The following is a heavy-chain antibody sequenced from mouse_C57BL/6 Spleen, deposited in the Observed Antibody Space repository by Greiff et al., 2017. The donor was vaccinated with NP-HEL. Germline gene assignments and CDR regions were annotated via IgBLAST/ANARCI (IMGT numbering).Heavy chain of an antibody. V-gene: IGHV5-17*01. CDR1: GFTFSDYG. J-gene: IGHJ3*01. D-gene: IGHD4-1*01. CDR3: ARMNWPFAY. Sequence: EVQLVESGGGLVKPGGSLKLSCAASGFTFSDYGMHWVRQAPEKGLEWVAYISSGSSTIYYADTVKGRFTISRDNAKNTLFLQMTSLRSEDTAMYYCARMNWPFAYWGQGTLVTVSA. CDR2: ISSGSSTI.